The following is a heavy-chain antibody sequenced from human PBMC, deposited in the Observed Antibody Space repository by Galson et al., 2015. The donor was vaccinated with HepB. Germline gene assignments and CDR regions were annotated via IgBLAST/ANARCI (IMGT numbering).Heavy chain of an antibody. CDR1: GYTFAGYY. V-gene: IGHV1-2*06. D-gene: IGHD2-2*01. CDR3: ARELVALHNWFDP. J-gene: IGHJ5*02. CDR2: INPNSGGT. Sequence: SVKVSCKASGYTFAGYYMHWVRQAPGQGLEWMGRINPNSGGTNYAQKFQGRVSMTSDTSIGTAYMELSRLRSDDTAVYYCARELVALHNWFDPWGQGSLVTVSS.